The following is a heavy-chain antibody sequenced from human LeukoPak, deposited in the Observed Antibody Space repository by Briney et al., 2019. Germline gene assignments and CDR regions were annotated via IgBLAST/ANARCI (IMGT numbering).Heavy chain of an antibody. V-gene: IGHV4-59*01. J-gene: IGHJ5*02. D-gene: IGHD6-6*01. CDR3: ARDIGIAARPRWFDP. Sequence: SETLSLTCTVSGGAISSYYWSWIRQPPGKGLEWIGYIYYSGSTNYNPSLKSRVTISVGPSKNQFPLKLSSVTAADTAVYYCARDIGIAARPRWFDPWGQGTLVTVSS. CDR2: IYYSGST. CDR1: GGAISSYY.